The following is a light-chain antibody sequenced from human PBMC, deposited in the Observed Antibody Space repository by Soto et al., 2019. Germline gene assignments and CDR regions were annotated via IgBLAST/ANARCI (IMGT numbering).Light chain of an antibody. CDR2: SNN. CDR1: SSNIGSNT. J-gene: IGLJ1*01. CDR3: AAWDDSLNGPV. Sequence: QSVLTHPPSASGTTGQRVTISCSGSSSNIGSNTVNWYQQLPGTAPKLLIYSNNQRPSGVPDRFSGSKSGTSASLAISGLQSEDEADYYCAAWDDSLNGPVFGTGTKVTVL. V-gene: IGLV1-44*01.